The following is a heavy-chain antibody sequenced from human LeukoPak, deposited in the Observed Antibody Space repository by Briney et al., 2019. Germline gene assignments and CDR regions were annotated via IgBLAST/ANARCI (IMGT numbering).Heavy chain of an antibody. CDR1: GFTFSSYE. V-gene: IGHV3-48*03. CDR2: ISSSGSTI. J-gene: IGHJ4*02. CDR3: AKGLITMIVVVPFDY. D-gene: IGHD3-22*01. Sequence: GGSLRLSCAASGFTFSSYEMHWVRQAPGKGLEWVSYISSSGSTIYYADSVKGRFTISRDNSKNTLYLQMNSLRAEDTAVYYCAKGLITMIVVVPFDYWGQGTLVTVSS.